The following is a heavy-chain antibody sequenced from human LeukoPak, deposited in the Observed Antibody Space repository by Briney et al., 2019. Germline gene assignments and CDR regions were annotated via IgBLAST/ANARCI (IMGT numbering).Heavy chain of an antibody. V-gene: IGHV3-30*04. D-gene: IGHD6-13*01. Sequence: PGRSLRLSCAASGFTFSSYAMHWVRQAPGKGLEWVAVISYDGSNKYYADSVKGRFTISRDNSKNTLYLQMNSLRAEDTAVYYCARALLGSSWTENLFDPWGQGTLVTVSS. CDR2: ISYDGSNK. J-gene: IGHJ5*02. CDR3: ARALLGSSWTENLFDP. CDR1: GFTFSSYA.